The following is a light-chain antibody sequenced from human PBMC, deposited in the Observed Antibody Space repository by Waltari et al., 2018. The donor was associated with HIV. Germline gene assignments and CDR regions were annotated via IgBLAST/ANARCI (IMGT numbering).Light chain of an antibody. CDR2: EDT. CDR3: YSTDSSGNHSVV. Sequence: SYELTQPPAVSVSPGQTARITCSGDALAKKYVYWYQQRSGQAPVPVIYEDTKRPSGIPERFSVSSSGTMATLTISGAQVEAEGDYYCYSTDSSGNHSVVLGGGTKLTVL. V-gene: IGLV3-10*01. CDR1: ALAKKY. J-gene: IGLJ2*01.